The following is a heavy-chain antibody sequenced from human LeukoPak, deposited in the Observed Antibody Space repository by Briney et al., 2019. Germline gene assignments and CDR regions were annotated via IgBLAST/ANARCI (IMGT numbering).Heavy chain of an antibody. CDR2: IYYSGST. CDR1: GGSISNYF. J-gene: IGHJ4*02. D-gene: IGHD2-2*01. Sequence: SETLSLTCTVSGGSISNYFWSWIRQPPGKGLVWIGYIYYSGSTDYNPSLKSRVTISVDTSKNQFSLKLSSVTAADTAVYYCARGDCSSTSCYDPFDYWGQGTLVTVSS. V-gene: IGHV4-59*01. CDR3: ARGDCSSTSCYDPFDY.